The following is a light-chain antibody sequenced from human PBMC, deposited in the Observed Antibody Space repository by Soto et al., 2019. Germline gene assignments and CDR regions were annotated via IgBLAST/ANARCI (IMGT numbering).Light chain of an antibody. J-gene: IGLJ1*01. Sequence: QSVLTPLPSGSTAPGQRVTIPCPGSNSNIGDNLVSWYQHLPGTAPKLVVYAIHRRPSGLPGRFSGSKSGTSAKLGITGLQTGDEAGFYCGTWDDRLFSFVCGPGTKVTVL. V-gene: IGLV1-51*01. CDR2: AIH. CDR3: GTWDDRLFSFV. CDR1: NSNIGDNL.